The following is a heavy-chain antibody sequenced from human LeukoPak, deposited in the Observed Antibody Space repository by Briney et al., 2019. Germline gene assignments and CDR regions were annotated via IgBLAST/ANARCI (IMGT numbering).Heavy chain of an antibody. V-gene: IGHV1-8*01. CDR3: ARGHQLNDYYMDV. J-gene: IGHJ6*03. Sequence: RFQGRVTMTRNTSLSTAYLELSSLRPEDTAVYYCARGHQLNDYYMDVWGKGTTVTVSS. D-gene: IGHD2-2*01.